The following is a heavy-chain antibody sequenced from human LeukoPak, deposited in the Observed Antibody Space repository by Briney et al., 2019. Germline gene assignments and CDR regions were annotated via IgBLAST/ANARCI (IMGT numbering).Heavy chain of an antibody. Sequence: SSETLSLTCAVSGYSLGKNYYWGWIRQSPGKALEWIGRIYGRASTSYNPSLMNRATMSVDTSKNHFSLQLTSVTAADTAVYYCARYDSRGSASTKFDYLGPGIQVTVSS. V-gene: IGHV4-38-2*01. CDR3: ARYDSRGSASTKFDY. D-gene: IGHD3-3*01. J-gene: IGHJ4*02. CDR2: IYGRAST. CDR1: GYSLGKNYY.